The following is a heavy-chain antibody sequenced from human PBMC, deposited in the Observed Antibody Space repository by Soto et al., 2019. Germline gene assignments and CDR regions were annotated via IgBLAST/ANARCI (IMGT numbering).Heavy chain of an antibody. Sequence: SETLSLTCAVSSASVSDSNWWSWVRQPPGKGLEWIGEIFHSGSTNYNPSLKSRLTISLDKSTNQLFLRLRSVTAADTAVYFCARARVYYMDVWGKGTTVTVSS. V-gene: IGHV4-4*02. CDR1: SASVSDSNW. J-gene: IGHJ6*03. CDR3: ARARVYYMDV. CDR2: IFHSGST.